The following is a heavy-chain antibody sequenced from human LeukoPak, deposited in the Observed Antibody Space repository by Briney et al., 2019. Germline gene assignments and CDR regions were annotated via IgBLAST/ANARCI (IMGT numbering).Heavy chain of an antibody. CDR1: GGSFSGYY. D-gene: IGHD3-16*02. Sequence: SETLSLTCAVYGGSFSGYYWSWIRQPPGKGLEWIGEINHSGSTNYNPSLKSRVTISVDTSKNQFSLKLSSVTAADTAVYYCARGRTYYDYVWGSYRPNWFDPWGQGTLVTVSS. CDR2: INHSGST. V-gene: IGHV4-34*01. CDR3: ARGRTYYDYVWGSYRPNWFDP. J-gene: IGHJ5*02.